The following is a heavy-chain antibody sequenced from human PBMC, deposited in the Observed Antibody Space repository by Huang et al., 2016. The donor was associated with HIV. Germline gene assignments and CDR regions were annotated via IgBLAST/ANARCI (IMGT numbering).Heavy chain of an antibody. D-gene: IGHD6-19*01. Sequence: QVQLVESGGGVVQPGMSLRLSFAASGFIFSNYGMHWVRQAPGKGLECVALISYDGSNKYYTVSVKGRFSISRDNSKNTLYLQMNSLRAEDTAVYYCALKGDSSGWEYFRHWGQGTLVTVSS. CDR3: ALKGDSSGWEYFRH. CDR1: GFIFSNYG. CDR2: ISYDGSNK. V-gene: IGHV3-30*03. J-gene: IGHJ1*01.